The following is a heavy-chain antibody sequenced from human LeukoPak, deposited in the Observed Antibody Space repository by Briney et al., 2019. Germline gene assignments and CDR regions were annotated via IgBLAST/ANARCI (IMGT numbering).Heavy chain of an antibody. CDR1: GLTFSTSG. J-gene: IGHJ4*02. CDR3: ATETNGRHYDY. CDR2: ISPTGFDR. V-gene: IGHV3-21*06. D-gene: IGHD1-14*01. Sequence: GGSLRLSCTASGLTFSTSGFNWVRQAPGKGLEWVASISPTGFDRYHADSIKGRFTISRDNANNFLYLQMDSLRAEDTAVYYCATETNGRHYDYWGQGTLLTVSP.